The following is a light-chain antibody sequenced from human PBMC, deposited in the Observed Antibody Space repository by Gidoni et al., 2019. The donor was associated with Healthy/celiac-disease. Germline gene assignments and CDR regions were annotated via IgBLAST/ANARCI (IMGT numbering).Light chain of an antibody. J-gene: IGLJ2*01. V-gene: IGLV2-11*01. Sequence: QSAHTQTRSVSGSPGQSVTISSTGTRRDVGGYHYVSWYQQHPGKAPKLMIYDVSQRPSEVPDRFSGSKSGNTASLTISGLQAEDAADYYFCSYAGSSTVFGGGTKLTVL. CDR1: RRDVGGYHY. CDR2: DVS. CDR3: CSYAGSSTV.